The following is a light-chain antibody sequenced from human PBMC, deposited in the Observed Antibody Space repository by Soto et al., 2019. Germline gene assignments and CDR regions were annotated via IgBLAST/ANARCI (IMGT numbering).Light chain of an antibody. CDR1: QSVSSSY. J-gene: IGKJ5*01. Sequence: EIVLTKSPATLSLSPGERATPSSRASQSVSSSYLAWYQQKTPQAPPLXXYGAASRATGGPHRCISGGSGGDVALTISRLEPEDDAAYYCQQYGSSPPITFGQGTRLYI. CDR2: GAA. V-gene: IGKV3-20*01. CDR3: QQYGSSPPIT.